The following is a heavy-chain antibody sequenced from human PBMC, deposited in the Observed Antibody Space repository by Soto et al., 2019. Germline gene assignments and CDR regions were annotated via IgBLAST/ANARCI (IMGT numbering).Heavy chain of an antibody. CDR2: VGTGGTA. CDR3: VPYIPAAGTRYFQH. J-gene: IGHJ1*01. Sequence: GGAPRPSFAAPGFTLSSYSMSWVPPVPGKGLEWVSAVGTGGTAYYADSVKGRFTISRDNSKNTLYLQMNSLRAEDTAVYYCVPYIPAAGTRYFQHWGQGTLVTVSS. V-gene: IGHV3-23*01. D-gene: IGHD6-13*01. CDR1: GFTLSSYS.